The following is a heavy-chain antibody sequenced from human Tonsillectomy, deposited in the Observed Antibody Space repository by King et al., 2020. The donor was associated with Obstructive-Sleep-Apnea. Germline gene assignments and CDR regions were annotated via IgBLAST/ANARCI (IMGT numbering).Heavy chain of an antibody. D-gene: IGHD3-9*01. V-gene: IGHV2-70*16. J-gene: IGHJ4*02. CDR3: ARDHYVSLTGYFDYFDY. Sequence: CTFSGFSLNTRTMCVNWIRQPPGKALEWLARIDWDGDKFYTASLKTRLTISKDTSKNQMVLTMTNMDPVDTATYYCARDHYVSLTGYFDYFDYWGQGTLVTVSS. CDR1: GFSLNTRTMC. CDR2: IDWDGDK.